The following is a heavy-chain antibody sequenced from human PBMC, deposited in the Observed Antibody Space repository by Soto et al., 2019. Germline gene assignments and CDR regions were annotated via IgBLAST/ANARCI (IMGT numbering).Heavy chain of an antibody. Sequence: GESLKISCKGSGYSFTSYWISWVRQMPGKGLEWMGRIDPSDSYTNYSPSFQGHVTISADKSISTAYLQWSSLKASDTAMYYCARLLYSSSKYYYYGMDVSGQGTTVTVSS. CDR3: ARLLYSSSKYYYYGMDV. CDR2: IDPSDSYT. CDR1: GYSFTSYW. V-gene: IGHV5-10-1*01. J-gene: IGHJ6*02. D-gene: IGHD6-13*01.